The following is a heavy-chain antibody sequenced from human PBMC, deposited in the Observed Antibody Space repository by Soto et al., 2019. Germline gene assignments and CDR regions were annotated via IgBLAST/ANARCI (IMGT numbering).Heavy chain of an antibody. J-gene: IGHJ3*02. CDR1: GGSFSGYY. D-gene: IGHD5-18*01. Sequence: QVQLQQSGAGLLKPSETLSLTCAVYGGSFSGYYWSWIRQPPGKGLEWIGEINHSGSTNYNPSLKSRVTISVDTSKSQFSLKLSSVTAADTAVYYCARYSRGYSYGSDAFDIWGQGTMVTVSS. CDR3: ARYSRGYSYGSDAFDI. CDR2: INHSGST. V-gene: IGHV4-34*01.